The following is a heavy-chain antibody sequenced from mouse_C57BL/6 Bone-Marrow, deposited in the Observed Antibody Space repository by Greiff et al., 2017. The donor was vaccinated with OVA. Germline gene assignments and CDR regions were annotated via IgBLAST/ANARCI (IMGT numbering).Heavy chain of an antibody. V-gene: IGHV7-3*01. CDR1: GFTFTDYY. CDR3: ARYKGAGYFDY. J-gene: IGHJ2*01. CDR2: IRNKANGYTT. Sequence: EVKVEESGGGLVQPGGSLSLSCAASGFTFTDYYMSWVRQPPGKALEWLGFIRNKANGYTTEYSASVKGRFTISRDNSQSILYLQMNALRAEDSATYYCARYKGAGYFDYWGQGTTLTVSS.